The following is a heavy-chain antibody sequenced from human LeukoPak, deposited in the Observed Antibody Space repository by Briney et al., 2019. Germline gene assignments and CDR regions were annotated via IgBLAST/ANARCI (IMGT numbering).Heavy chain of an antibody. J-gene: IGHJ4*02. CDR2: INHSGST. D-gene: IGHD1-26*01. CDR3: ARTRGSYSIFDY. V-gene: IGHV4-34*01. Sequence: PSETLSLTCAVYGGSFSGYYWSWIRQPPGKGLEWIGEINHSGSTNYNPSLKSRVTISVDTSKNQFSLKLSSVTAADTAVYYCARTRGSYSIFDYWGQGTLVTVSS. CDR1: GGSFSGYY.